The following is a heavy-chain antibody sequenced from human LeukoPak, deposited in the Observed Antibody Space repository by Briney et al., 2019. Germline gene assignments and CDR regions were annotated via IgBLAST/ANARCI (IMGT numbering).Heavy chain of an antibody. J-gene: IGHJ4*02. CDR3: AKVVPGYYGSGSYYIRAFDY. CDR1: GVTFSSYG. CDR2: VSGSGGST. Sequence: GGTLRLSCAASGVTFSSYGMSWVRQAPGKGLEWVSAVSGSGGSTYYADSVKGRFTISRDNSKNTLSLQMSGLSAEDTAVYYCAKVVPGYYGSGSYYIRAFDYGGQGTLGTVSS. V-gene: IGHV3-23*01. D-gene: IGHD3-10*01.